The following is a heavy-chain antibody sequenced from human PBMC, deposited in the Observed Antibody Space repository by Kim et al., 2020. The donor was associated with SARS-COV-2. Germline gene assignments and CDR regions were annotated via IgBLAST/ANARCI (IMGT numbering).Heavy chain of an antibody. CDR2: LSWNSGVI. J-gene: IGHJ3*02. CDR1: GFTFGDFA. Sequence: GGSLRLSCAASGFTFGDFAMHWVRQVPGKGLEWVSGLSWNSGVIGYADSVKGRFTISRNNAENSLYLQLNSLRAEDTAFYYCAEDLVSSSFLAFHIWGQGTMVTVSS. D-gene: IGHD6-6*01. V-gene: IGHV3-9*01. CDR3: AEDLVSSSFLAFHI.